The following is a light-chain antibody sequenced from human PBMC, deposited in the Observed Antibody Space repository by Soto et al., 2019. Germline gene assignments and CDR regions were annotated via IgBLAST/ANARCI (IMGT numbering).Light chain of an antibody. CDR3: QQYNSYTT. CDR1: QSISTW. V-gene: IGKV1-5*01. Sequence: DIQITQSPSTLSASVGDRVTITCRASQSISTWLAWYQQKPGKAPKLLIHDASSLQSGVPSRFSGHGSGTDFTLTISSLQPDDFATYYCQQYNSYTTFGQGTKVDIK. CDR2: DAS. J-gene: IGKJ2*01.